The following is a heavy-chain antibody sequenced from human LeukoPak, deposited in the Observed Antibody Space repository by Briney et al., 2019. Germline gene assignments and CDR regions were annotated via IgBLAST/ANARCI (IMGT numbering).Heavy chain of an antibody. Sequence: SSETLSLTCTVSGYSISSGYYWGWIRQPPGKGLEWIGSIYHSGSTYYNPSLKSRVTISVDTSKNQFSLKLSSVTAADTAVYYCARQALFGDTAMVPTPFFDYWGQGTLVTVSS. CDR3: ARQALFGDTAMVPTPFFDY. J-gene: IGHJ4*02. D-gene: IGHD5-18*01. CDR1: GYSISSGYY. V-gene: IGHV4-38-2*02. CDR2: IYHSGST.